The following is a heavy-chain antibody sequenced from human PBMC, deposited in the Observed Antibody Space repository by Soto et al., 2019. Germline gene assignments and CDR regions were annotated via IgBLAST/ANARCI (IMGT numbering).Heavy chain of an antibody. D-gene: IGHD3-10*01. CDR2: ISRSPSYT. CDR1: GFTFSDYY. Sequence: QVQLVESGGGLVKPGGSLRLSCAAYGFTFSDYYMSWIRQAPGKGLEWVSYISRSPSYTNYADSVKGRFTISRDNAKNSLYLQMNSLRAEDTAVYYCARDHYGPGWFDPWGQGALVTVSS. CDR3: ARDHYGPGWFDP. J-gene: IGHJ5*02. V-gene: IGHV3-11*05.